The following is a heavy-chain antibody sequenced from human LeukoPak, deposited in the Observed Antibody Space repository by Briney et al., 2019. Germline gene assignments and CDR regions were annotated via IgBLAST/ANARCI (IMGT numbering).Heavy chain of an antibody. CDR3: ASPANDLPYYYYMDV. J-gene: IGHJ6*03. CDR1: RFTFSTYA. CDR2: IKQDGSEK. Sequence: PGGSLRLSCVASRFTFSTYAMSWVRQTPWKGLEWVANIKQDGSEKYYVDSVKGRFTISRDNAKNSLYLQMNSLRAEDTAVYYCASPANDLPYYYYMDVWGKGTTVTVSS. V-gene: IGHV3-7*01. D-gene: IGHD1-1*01.